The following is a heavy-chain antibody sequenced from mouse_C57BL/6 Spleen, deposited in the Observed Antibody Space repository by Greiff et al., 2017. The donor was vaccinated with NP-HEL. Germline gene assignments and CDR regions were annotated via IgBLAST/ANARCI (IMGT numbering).Heavy chain of an antibody. J-gene: IGHJ3*01. V-gene: IGHV1-61*01. D-gene: IGHD1-1*01. CDR2: IYPSDSET. Sequence: VQLQQSGAELVRPGSSVKLSCKASGYTFTSYWMDWVKQRPGQGLEWIGNIYPSDSETHYNQKFKDKATLTVDKSSSTAYMQLSSLTSEDSAVYYCALDYGSSQFAYWGQGPLVTVSA. CDR1: GYTFTSYW. CDR3: ALDYGSSQFAY.